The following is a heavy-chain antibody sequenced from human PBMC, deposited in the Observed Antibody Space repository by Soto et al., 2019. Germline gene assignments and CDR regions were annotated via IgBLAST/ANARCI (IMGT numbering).Heavy chain of an antibody. CDR2: ISYDGSNK. Sequence: QVQLVESGGGVVQPGRSLRLSCAASGFTFSSYAMHWVRQAPGKGLEWVAVISYDGSNKYYADSVKGRFTISRDNSKNTLYLQMNSLRAEDTAVYYCASPRAAGTPFDYWGQGTLVTVSS. CDR3: ASPRAAGTPFDY. D-gene: IGHD6-13*01. J-gene: IGHJ4*02. V-gene: IGHV3-30-3*01. CDR1: GFTFSSYA.